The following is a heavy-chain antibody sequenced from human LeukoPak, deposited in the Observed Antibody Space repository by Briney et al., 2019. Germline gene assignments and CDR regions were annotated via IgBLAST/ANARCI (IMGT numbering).Heavy chain of an antibody. J-gene: IGHJ4*01. CDR3: ARVLITPNDFWRGFSEYYFDQ. CDR2: ISYRGDTI. CDR1: GFPFSNYF. V-gene: IGHV3-11*01. D-gene: IGHD3-3*01. Sequence: GGSLRHSCAASGFPFSNYFMSWVRQAPGKGLEWVSYISYRGDTIYYADSVRGRFTISRDNTKNSLDLLMNTLRAEDTAVYYFARVLITPNDFWRGFSEYYFDQWGQGTLVTVSS.